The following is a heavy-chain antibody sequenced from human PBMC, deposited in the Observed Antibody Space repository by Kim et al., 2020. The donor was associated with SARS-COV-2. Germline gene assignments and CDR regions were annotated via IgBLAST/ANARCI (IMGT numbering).Heavy chain of an antibody. CDR1: GFTFSTYA. D-gene: IGHD2-2*01. Sequence: GGSLRLSCAASGFTFSTYAMNWVRQTPEKGLEWVSSIIGGGVNTYHADSVKGRFSISRDNSKNTLYLQMNSLRAEDTAVYFCAKGTLGTCSGARCYPLDFGGQGTMVTVSS. CDR3: AKGTLGTCSGARCYPLDF. J-gene: IGHJ4*02. CDR2: IIGGGVNT. V-gene: IGHV3-23*01.